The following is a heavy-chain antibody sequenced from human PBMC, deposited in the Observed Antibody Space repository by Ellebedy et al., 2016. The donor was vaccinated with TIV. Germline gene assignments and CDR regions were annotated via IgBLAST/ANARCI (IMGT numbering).Heavy chain of an antibody. Sequence: GESLKISCAASGFIFSGSFIHWVRQASGKGLEWVGHIRSKADSYATGYSESVKGRFTISRDDSKNTAYLQMNTLKTEDTAVYYCISGYPLYMDVWGKGATVTVSS. CDR3: ISGYPLYMDV. D-gene: IGHD6-25*01. V-gene: IGHV3-73*01. CDR1: GFIFSGSF. CDR2: IRSKADSYAT. J-gene: IGHJ6*03.